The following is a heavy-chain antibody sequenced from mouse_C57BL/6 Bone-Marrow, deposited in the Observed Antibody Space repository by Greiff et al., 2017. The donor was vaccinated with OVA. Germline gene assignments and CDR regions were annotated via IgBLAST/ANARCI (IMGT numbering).Heavy chain of an antibody. CDR2: IDPEAGDT. CDR1: GFNIKDYY. V-gene: IGHV14-1*01. CDR3: TTHLNPPWFAY. Sequence: VQLKQSGAELVRPGASVKLSCTASGFNIKDYYMHWVKQRPEQGLEWIGRIDPEAGDTEYAPKFQGKATMTADTSSNTAYLQLSSLTSEDTAVYYCTTHLNPPWFAYWGKGTLVTVSA. D-gene: IGHD1-3*01. J-gene: IGHJ3*01.